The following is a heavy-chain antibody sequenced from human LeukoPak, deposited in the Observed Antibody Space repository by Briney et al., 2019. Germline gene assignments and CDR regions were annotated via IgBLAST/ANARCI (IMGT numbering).Heavy chain of an antibody. J-gene: IGHJ4*02. Sequence: PGGSLRLSCAASGFTFSSYAMSWVRQAPGKGLEWVSAISGSGGSTYYADSVKGRFTISRDNSKNTLYLQMNSLRAEDTAVYYCAKGGNCSGGSCYLTDWGQGTLVTVSS. CDR3: AKGGNCSGGSCYLTD. CDR2: ISGSGGST. CDR1: GFTFSSYA. D-gene: IGHD2-15*01. V-gene: IGHV3-23*01.